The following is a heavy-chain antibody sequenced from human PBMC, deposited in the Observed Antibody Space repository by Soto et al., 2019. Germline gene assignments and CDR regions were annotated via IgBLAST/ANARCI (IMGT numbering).Heavy chain of an antibody. D-gene: IGHD3-10*01. V-gene: IGHV4-39*01. CDR2: IYYSGNI. CDR1: GGSISSSSYY. J-gene: IGHJ4*02. Sequence: SQTLSLTCTVSGGSISSSSYYWGWIRQPPGKGLEWIGTIYYSGNIYYNPSLKSRVTISVDTAKNQFSLKLSSVTAADTAVYYCARQFYFGSGSYYKRPFDFWGQGTLVTVSS. CDR3: ARQFYFGSGSYYKRPFDF.